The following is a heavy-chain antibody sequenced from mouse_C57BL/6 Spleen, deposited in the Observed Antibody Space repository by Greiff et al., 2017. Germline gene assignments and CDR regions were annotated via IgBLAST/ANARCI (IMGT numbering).Heavy chain of an antibody. J-gene: IGHJ2*01. CDR3: ARGGVYYGSSSLAY. Sequence: VMLVESGAELMKPGASVKLSCKATGYTFTGYWIEWVKQRPGHGLEWIGEILPGIGSTNYNEKFKGKATFTADTSSNTAYMQLSSLTTEDSAIYYCARGGVYYGSSSLAYWGQGTTLTVSS. D-gene: IGHD1-1*01. CDR1: GYTFTGYW. V-gene: IGHV1-9*01. CDR2: ILPGIGST.